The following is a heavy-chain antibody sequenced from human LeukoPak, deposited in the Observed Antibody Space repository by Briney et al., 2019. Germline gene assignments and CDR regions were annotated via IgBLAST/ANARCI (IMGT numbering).Heavy chain of an antibody. CDR1: GYTLTELS. CDR3: ATARNYDILTGSVWAYAFDI. J-gene: IGHJ3*02. Sequence: ASVKVSCKVSGYTLTELSMHWVRQAPGKGLEWMGGFDPEDGETIYAQKFQGRVTMTEDTSTDTAYMELSSLRSEDTAVYYCATARNYDILTGSVWAYAFDIWGQGTMVTVPS. CDR2: FDPEDGET. D-gene: IGHD3-9*01. V-gene: IGHV1-24*01.